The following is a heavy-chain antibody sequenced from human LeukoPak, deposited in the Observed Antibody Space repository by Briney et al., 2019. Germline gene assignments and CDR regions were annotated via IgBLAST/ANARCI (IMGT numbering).Heavy chain of an antibody. CDR3: ARFTGINAPFDP. D-gene: IGHD3-10*01. J-gene: IGHJ5*02. CDR2: IYYSGST. CDR1: GGSISSYY. V-gene: IGHV4-59*01. Sequence: SETLSLTCTVSGGSISSYYWSWIRQPPGKGLERIGYIYYSGSTNYNPSLKSRVTISVDTSKNQFSLKLSSVTAADTAVYYCARFTGINAPFDPWGQGTLVTVSS.